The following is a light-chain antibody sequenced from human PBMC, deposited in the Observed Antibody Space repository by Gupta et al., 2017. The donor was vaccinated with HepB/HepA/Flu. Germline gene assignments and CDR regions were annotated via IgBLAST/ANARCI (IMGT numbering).Light chain of an antibody. CDR1: SSDVGSYNL. CDR2: EVS. J-gene: IGLJ1*01. CDR3: CSYAGSSTNV. Sequence: QSALTQPASVSGSPGQSITISCTGTSSDVGSYNLVSWYQQNPGKAPKLIIYEVSKRPSGVSNRFSASKSGTTASLTISGLQAEDEAYYYCCSYAGSSTNVFGTGTKVTVL. V-gene: IGLV2-23*02.